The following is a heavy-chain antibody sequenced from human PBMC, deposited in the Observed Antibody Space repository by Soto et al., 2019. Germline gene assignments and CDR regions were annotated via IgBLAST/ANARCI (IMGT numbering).Heavy chain of an antibody. V-gene: IGHV4-31*03. CDR1: GGSISSGGYY. D-gene: IGHD1-7*01. J-gene: IGHJ4*02. Sequence: QVQLQESGPGLVKPSQTLSLTCTVSGGSISSGGYYWSWIRQHPGKGLEWIGYIYYSGSTYYNPSLTSRVTISVDTSKNQFSLKLSSVTAADTAVYYCARGKPDSRTPYYFDYWGQGTLVTVSS. CDR2: IYYSGST. CDR3: ARGKPDSRTPYYFDY.